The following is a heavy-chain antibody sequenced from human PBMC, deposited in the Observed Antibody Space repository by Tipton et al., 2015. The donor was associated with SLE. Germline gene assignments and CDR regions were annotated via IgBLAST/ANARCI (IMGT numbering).Heavy chain of an antibody. J-gene: IGHJ3*02. D-gene: IGHD3-3*01. CDR2: INHSGST. V-gene: IGHV4-34*01. Sequence: TLSLTCAVYGGSFSGYYWSWIRQPPGKGLEWIGKINHSGSTNYNPSLKSRVTISLDASKNQFSLTLSSVTAADTAVYYCASAGVRFLEWLFRRGAFDIWGQGTMVTVSS. CDR1: GGSFSGYY. CDR3: ASAGVRFLEWLFRRGAFDI.